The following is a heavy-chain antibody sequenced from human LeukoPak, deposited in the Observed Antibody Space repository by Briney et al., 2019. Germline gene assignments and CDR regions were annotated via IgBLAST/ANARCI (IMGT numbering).Heavy chain of an antibody. CDR1: GFTFSSYA. Sequence: GGSLRLSCAASGFTFSSYAMNWVRQAPGKGLEWVSYISSSGRIIYYSDSVKGRFTVSRDNAKNSLYLQMNSLRAEDTAVYYCARGLRPADYWGPGTLVTVSS. CDR3: ARGLRPADY. V-gene: IGHV3-48*03. J-gene: IGHJ4*02. D-gene: IGHD2-2*01. CDR2: ISSSGRII.